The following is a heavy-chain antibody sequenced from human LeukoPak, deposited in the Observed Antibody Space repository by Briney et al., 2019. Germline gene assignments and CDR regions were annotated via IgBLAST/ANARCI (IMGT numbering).Heavy chain of an antibody. CDR1: GFTVSSNY. CDR2: LYSSGST. V-gene: IGHV3-66*01. Sequence: GGSLRLSCAASGFTVSSNYMSWVRQAPGQGLEWVSLLYSSGSTYYTDSVKGRFTISRDSSKNTLYLQMNRLRAEDTAVYYCAGRDKGYYYGMDVWGQGTTVTVSS. J-gene: IGHJ6*02. CDR3: AGRDKGYYYGMDV. D-gene: IGHD5-24*01.